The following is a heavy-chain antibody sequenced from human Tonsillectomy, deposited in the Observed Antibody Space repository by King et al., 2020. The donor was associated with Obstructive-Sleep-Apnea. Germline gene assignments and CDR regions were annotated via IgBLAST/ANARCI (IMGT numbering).Heavy chain of an antibody. CDR2: NYYSGST. CDR3: ARDQVAGSFGHGMDV. D-gene: IGHD3-10*01. J-gene: IGHJ6*02. V-gene: IGHV4-59*01. Sequence: VQLQESGPGLVKPSETLSPMCTVSGGYISSYYWSWIRQPPGKGLEWIGYNYYSGSTNYNPSLKSRVTISVDTSKNQFSLKLSSVTAADTAVYYCARDQVAGSFGHGMDVWGQGTTVTVSS. CDR1: GGYISSYY.